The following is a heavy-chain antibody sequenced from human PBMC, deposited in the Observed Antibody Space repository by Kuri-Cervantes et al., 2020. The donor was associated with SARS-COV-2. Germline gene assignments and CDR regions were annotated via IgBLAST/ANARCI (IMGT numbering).Heavy chain of an antibody. J-gene: IGHJ4*02. CDR3: ARESAQSTFGGVIVIIDY. CDR1: GGSISSSSYY. Sequence: SETLSLTCTVSGGSISSSSYYWGWIRQPPGKGLEWIGRICYSGSTYYNPSLKSRVTISVDTSKNQFSLKLSSVTAADTAVYYCARESAQSTFGGVIVIIDYWGQGTLVTVSS. V-gene: IGHV4-39*07. D-gene: IGHD3-16*02. CDR2: ICYSGST.